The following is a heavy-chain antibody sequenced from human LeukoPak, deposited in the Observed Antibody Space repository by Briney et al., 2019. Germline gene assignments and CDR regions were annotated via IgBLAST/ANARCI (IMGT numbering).Heavy chain of an antibody. Sequence: SSETLSLICTVSGGSISIYYWNWIRQPAGKGLEWIGRIFTSGITNYDPSLKSRVTMSVDTSKNQFSLNLSSVTAADTAVYYCARESSGNYYNPLGYMDVWGKGTTVTVSS. CDR3: ARESSGNYYNPLGYMDV. J-gene: IGHJ6*03. CDR2: IFTSGIT. V-gene: IGHV4-4*07. CDR1: GGSISIYY. D-gene: IGHD3-10*01.